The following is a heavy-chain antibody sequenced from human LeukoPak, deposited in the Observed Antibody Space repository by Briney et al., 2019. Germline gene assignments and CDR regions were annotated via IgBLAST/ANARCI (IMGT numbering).Heavy chain of an antibody. D-gene: IGHD4-17*01. J-gene: IGHJ3*02. V-gene: IGHV4-59*11. CDR1: GDSFSSHY. CDR3: ARDLVTVTKGFDI. CDR2: ISYIGST. Sequence: SETLSLTCAVSGDSFSSHYWTWIRQSPGKGLEWIGHISYIGSTNYNPSLKSRVTISIDTSKNQFSLKLRSVTAADTAVYYCARDLVTVTKGFDIWGQGTMVSVSS.